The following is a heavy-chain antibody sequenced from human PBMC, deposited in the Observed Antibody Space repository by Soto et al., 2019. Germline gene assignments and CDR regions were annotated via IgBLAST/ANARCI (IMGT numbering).Heavy chain of an antibody. CDR3: AKVDDDGITMVRSPPAGDY. Sequence: EVQLLESGGGLVQPGGSLRLSCAASGFTFSSYAMSWVRQAPGKGLEWVSAISGSGGSTYYADSVKGRFTISRDNSKNTLYLQMNSLRAEDTAAYYCAKVDDDGITMVRSPPAGDYWGQGTLVTVSS. D-gene: IGHD3-10*01. CDR1: GFTFSSYA. CDR2: ISGSGGST. J-gene: IGHJ4*02. V-gene: IGHV3-23*01.